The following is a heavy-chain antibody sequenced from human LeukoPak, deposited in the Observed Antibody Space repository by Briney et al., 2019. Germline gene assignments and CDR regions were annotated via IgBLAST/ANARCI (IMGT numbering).Heavy chain of an antibody. CDR2: ISGSGGST. J-gene: IGHJ4*02. Sequence: GGSLRLSCAASGFTFSSYAMSWVRQAPGKGLEWVLTISGSGGSTYYADSVKGRFTISRDNSKNTLYLQMNSLRAEDTAVYYCARDGGLLWFGELYPLDYWGQGTLVTVSS. CDR1: GFTFSSYA. D-gene: IGHD3-10*01. V-gene: IGHV3-23*01. CDR3: ARDGGLLWFGELYPLDY.